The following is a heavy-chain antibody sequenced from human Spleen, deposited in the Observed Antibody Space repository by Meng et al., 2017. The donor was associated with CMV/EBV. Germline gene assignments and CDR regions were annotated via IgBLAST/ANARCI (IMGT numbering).Heavy chain of an antibody. Sequence: LPCAASGFRFDDSDMRCVRQAPGKGLQWVSPINWNGGATDYADSVKGRFTISRDNAKNSVYLQMNSPRAEDTAVYYCARLRLQGELDYWGQGTLVTVSS. V-gene: IGHV3-20*04. CDR1: GFRFDDSD. CDR2: INWNGGAT. D-gene: IGHD4-11*01. J-gene: IGHJ4*02. CDR3: ARLRLQGELDY.